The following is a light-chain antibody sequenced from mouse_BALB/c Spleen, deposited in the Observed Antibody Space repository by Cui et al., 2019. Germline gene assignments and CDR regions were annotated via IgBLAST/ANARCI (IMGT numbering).Light chain of an antibody. CDR1: LSVSSSY. CDR3: HQYHRSPYT. CDR2: STS. Sequence: QIVLTQSPAIMSASLGERVTMTCTASLSVSSSYLHWYQQTPGSSPKLWIYSTSNLASGVPARFSGSGSGTSYSLTISSMEAEDAATYYCHQYHRSPYTFGGGTKLEIK. J-gene: IGKJ2*01. V-gene: IGKV4-74*01.